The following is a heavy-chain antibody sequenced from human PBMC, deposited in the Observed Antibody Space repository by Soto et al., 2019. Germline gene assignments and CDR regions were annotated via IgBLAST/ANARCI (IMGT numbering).Heavy chain of an antibody. Sequence: PGGSLRLSCAASGFSFSSYAMSWVRQAPGKGLEWVSAISGSGAITFYADSMKGRFTISRDNSRDTLYLQMNSLGAEDTAVYFCAREQCSPLDRYCSDGAVDWVHPWGPGT. J-gene: IGHJ5*02. D-gene: IGHD2-15*01. CDR3: AREQCSPLDRYCSDGAVDWVHP. V-gene: IGHV3-23*01. CDR2: ISGSGAIT. CDR1: GFSFSSYA.